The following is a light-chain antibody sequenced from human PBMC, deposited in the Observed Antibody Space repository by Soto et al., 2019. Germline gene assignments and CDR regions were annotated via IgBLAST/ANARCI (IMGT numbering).Light chain of an antibody. V-gene: IGKV3-11*01. CDR3: QQRNFWQVT. CDR1: ESVDDY. Sequence: EVVLTQSPVTLSLSPGERATLSCRASESVDDYLAWYQQKPGQAPRLLIYDVSKRATGIPARFSGSGSGTDFTLTISSLEPEDFAIYYCQQRNFWQVTFGQGTRLEVK. CDR2: DVS. J-gene: IGKJ5*01.